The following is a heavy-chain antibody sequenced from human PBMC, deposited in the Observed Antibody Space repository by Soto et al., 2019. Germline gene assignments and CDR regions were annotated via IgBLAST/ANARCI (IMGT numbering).Heavy chain of an antibody. J-gene: IGHJ4*02. V-gene: IGHV1-46*01. D-gene: IGHD2-21*02. CDR1: GDTFSDYY. Sequence: QVQLMQSGAEVKKPGASVKVSCKASGDTFSDYYIHWVRQAPGQGLEWMGTVNPSGGHTTYSQHCLGRVTMTRDTSTSALHMELTSLTSEAPAVYYCARGGHVVVVTAALDYWGQGTLVTVSS. CDR2: VNPSGGHT. CDR3: ARGGHVVVVTAALDY.